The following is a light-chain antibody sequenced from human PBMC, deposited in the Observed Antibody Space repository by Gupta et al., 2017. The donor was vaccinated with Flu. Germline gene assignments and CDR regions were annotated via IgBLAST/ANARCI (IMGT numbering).Light chain of an antibody. CDR1: SSNIGSNT. Sequence: QSVLPQPPPASGTPGQRVTISCSGSSSNIGSNTVNWYQQPPGTAPQLLIYSNNQRPSGVPDRFSGSKSGTSASLAISGLQSEDEADYYCAAWDDSLNGPVFGGGTKLTVL. J-gene: IGLJ3*02. CDR3: AAWDDSLNGPV. V-gene: IGLV1-44*01. CDR2: SNN.